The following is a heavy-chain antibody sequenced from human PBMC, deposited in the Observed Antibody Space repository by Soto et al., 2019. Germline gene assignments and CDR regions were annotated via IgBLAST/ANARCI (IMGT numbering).Heavy chain of an antibody. CDR1: GFSLSTSGVG. Sequence: QITLKESGPTLVKPTQTLTLTCTYSGFSLSTSGVGVGWIRQPPGKALEWLALIYWDDDKRYSPSLKSRLTITKDTSKNQVVLTMTNMDPVDTATYYCALRRGYCSGGSCYSIWFAPWGQGTLVTVSS. CDR3: ALRRGYCSGGSCYSIWFAP. V-gene: IGHV2-5*02. D-gene: IGHD2-15*01. J-gene: IGHJ5*02. CDR2: IYWDDDK.